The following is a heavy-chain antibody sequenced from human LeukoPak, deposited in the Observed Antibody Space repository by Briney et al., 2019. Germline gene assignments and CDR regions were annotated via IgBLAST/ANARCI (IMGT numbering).Heavy chain of an antibody. Sequence: AGGTLRLSCAASGFTFSSYWMSWVRQAPGKGLEWVANIKQDGSEKYYVDSVKGRFTISRDNAKNSLYLQMNSLRAEDTAVYYCAREGHYCSGGSCYFFDYWGQGTLVTVSS. V-gene: IGHV3-7*01. CDR1: GFTFSSYW. D-gene: IGHD2-15*01. CDR3: AREGHYCSGGSCYFFDY. CDR2: IKQDGSEK. J-gene: IGHJ4*02.